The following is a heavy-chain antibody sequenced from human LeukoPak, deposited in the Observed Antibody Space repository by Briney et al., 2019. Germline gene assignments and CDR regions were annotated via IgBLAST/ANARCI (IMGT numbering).Heavy chain of an antibody. D-gene: IGHD6-13*01. CDR2: IYYSGSPYYT. CDR3: ARHPPVFSSWYWYNWFDP. CDR1: GGSISSYY. V-gene: IGHV4-59*08. J-gene: IGHJ5*02. Sequence: SETLSLTCTVSGGSISSYYWNWIRQPPGKGLEWIGYIYYSGSPYYTNYNPSLKSRVTISVDTSKNQFSLKLSSVTAADTAVYYCARHPPVFSSWYWYNWFDPWGQGTLVTVSS.